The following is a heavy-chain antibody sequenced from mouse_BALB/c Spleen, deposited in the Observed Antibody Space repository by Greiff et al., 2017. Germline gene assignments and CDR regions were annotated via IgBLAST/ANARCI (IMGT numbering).Heavy chain of an antibody. J-gene: IGHJ2*01. Sequence: EVMLVESGGGLVQPGGSLRLSCATSGFTFTDYYMSWVRQPPGKALEWLGFIRNKANGYTTEYSASVKGRFTISRDNSQSILYLQMNTLRAEDSATYYCAREGGYGNFFDYWGQGTTLTVSS. CDR2: IRNKANGYTT. V-gene: IGHV7-3*02. CDR3: AREGGYGNFFDY. D-gene: IGHD2-1*01. CDR1: GFTFTDYY.